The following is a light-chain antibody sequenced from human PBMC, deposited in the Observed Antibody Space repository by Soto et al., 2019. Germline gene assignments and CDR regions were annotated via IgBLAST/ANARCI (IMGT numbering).Light chain of an antibody. J-gene: IGKJ1*01. V-gene: IGKV3-20*01. CDR3: QQYGSSPT. CDR2: GVS. Sequence: EMVLTQSPGTLSLSPGARATLSCRASQSVSSSDLAWYQQKPGQAPRLLIYGVSSRATGIPDRFSGSGSGTDFTLTISRLEPEDFAVYYCQQYGSSPTFGQGTKVEIK. CDR1: QSVSSSD.